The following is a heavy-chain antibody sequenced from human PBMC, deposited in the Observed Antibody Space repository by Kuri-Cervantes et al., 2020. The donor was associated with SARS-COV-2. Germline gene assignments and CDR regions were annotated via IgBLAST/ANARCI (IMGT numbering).Heavy chain of an antibody. J-gene: IGHJ4*02. CDR3: ARAPGIAVAGAFDY. CDR2: ISSSGST. V-gene: IGHV4-31*01. D-gene: IGHD6-19*01. Sequence: LRLSCTVSGVSIRDGAYYWNWIRQHPGKGLEWIGYISSSGSTYYNPSLKSLFTLSVDTSKNQFSLKLTSVTAADTAVYYCARAPGIAVAGAFDYWGQGTLVTVSS. CDR1: GVSIRDGAYY.